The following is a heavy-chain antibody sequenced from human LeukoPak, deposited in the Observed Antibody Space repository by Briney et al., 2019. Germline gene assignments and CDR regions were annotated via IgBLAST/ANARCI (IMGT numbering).Heavy chain of an antibody. V-gene: IGHV1-69*04. J-gene: IGHJ6*02. CDR3: ARDPTTVVTFYYYYYGMDV. CDR2: IIPILGIA. CDR1: GGTFSSYA. Sequence: SVKVSCKASGGTFSSYAISWVRQAPGQGLEWMGRIIPILGIANYAQKFQGRVTITADKSTSTAYMELSSLRSEDTAVYYCARDPTTVVTFYYYYYGMDVWGQGTTVTVSS. D-gene: IGHD4-23*01.